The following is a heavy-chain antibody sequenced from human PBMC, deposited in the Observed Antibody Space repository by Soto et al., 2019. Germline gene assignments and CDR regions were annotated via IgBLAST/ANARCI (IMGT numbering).Heavy chain of an antibody. D-gene: IGHD1-26*01. CDR3: ARDVGGDALFDT. Sequence: EVQLLESGGGLVRPGGSLRLSCIASGFTFSDYGMSWVRQAPGEGLEWVSTISGGAENTHYADSVNGRFTISRDNSKNIQYLQMSGLRAEDTALYYCARDVGGDALFDTWGQGALVTVSS. V-gene: IGHV3-23*01. CDR2: ISGGAENT. CDR1: GFTFSDYG. J-gene: IGHJ5*02.